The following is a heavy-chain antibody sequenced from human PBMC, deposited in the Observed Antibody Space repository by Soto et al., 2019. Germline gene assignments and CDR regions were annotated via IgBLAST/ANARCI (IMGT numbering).Heavy chain of an antibody. CDR2: IIPIFGTP. CDR1: GGTFTNYA. V-gene: IGHV1-69*13. J-gene: IGHJ6*02. D-gene: IGHD2-2*01. CDR3: ARERSVGYCITTTCPKPFYYYARDV. Sequence: GASVKVSSKPSGGTFTNYAFSWVRQAPGQGLEWMGGIIPIFGTPDYAQNFQGRVTITADESTRTASMELGSLRSDDTAVYYCARERSVGYCITTTCPKPFYYYARDVWGQGTTVTVSS.